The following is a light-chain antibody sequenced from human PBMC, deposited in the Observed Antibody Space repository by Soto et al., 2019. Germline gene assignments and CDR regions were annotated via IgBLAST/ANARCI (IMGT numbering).Light chain of an antibody. Sequence: QAVVTQPPSVSGAPGQRVTISCTGSSSNIGAGYDVHWYQQLPGTAPKLLIYANTNRPSGVPDRFSGSKSDTSASLAITGLRAEDEADYYCQSYDSSLSGYVFGTGTKLTVL. CDR2: ANT. CDR1: SSNIGAGYD. CDR3: QSYDSSLSGYV. V-gene: IGLV1-40*01. J-gene: IGLJ1*01.